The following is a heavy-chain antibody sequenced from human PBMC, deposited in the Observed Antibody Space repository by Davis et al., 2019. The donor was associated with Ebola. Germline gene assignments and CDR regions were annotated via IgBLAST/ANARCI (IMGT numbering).Heavy chain of an antibody. CDR1: GGSIRAYS. V-gene: IGHV4-59*01. CDR3: ARARAIAVAGTGRYYYYGMDV. D-gene: IGHD6-19*01. Sequence: SETLSLTCTVSGGSIRAYSWSWIRQPPGKGLEWIGFIYYTGSTNYNPSLKSRVTMSVDTSTNQFSLKLSSVTAADTAVYYCARARAIAVAGTGRYYYYGMDVWGQGTTVTVSS. CDR2: IYYTGST. J-gene: IGHJ6*02.